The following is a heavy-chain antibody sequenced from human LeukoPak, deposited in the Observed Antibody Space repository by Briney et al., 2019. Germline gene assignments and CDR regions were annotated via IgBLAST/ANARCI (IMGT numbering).Heavy chain of an antibody. D-gene: IGHD6-6*01. V-gene: IGHV4-59*12. CDR1: GGSISDYC. J-gene: IGHJ6*02. CDR2: IFPSGST. Sequence: SETLSLTCTVSGGSISDYCWSWIRQPPGKGLEYIGNIFPSGSTNYNPSLKSRVTISVHTSKNQFSLKLSSVTAADTAVYYCARIEYSSSGYGMDVWGQGTTVTVSS. CDR3: ARIEYSSSGYGMDV.